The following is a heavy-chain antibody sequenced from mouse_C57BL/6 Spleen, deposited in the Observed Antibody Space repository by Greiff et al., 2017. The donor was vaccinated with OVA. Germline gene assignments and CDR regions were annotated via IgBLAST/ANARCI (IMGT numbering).Heavy chain of an antibody. CDR2: IYPGSGNT. CDR3: AREVYYDRGFAY. J-gene: IGHJ3*01. D-gene: IGHD1-1*01. CDR1: GYTFTDYY. V-gene: IGHV1-76*01. Sequence: QVQLQQSGAELVRPGASVKLSCKASGYTFTDYYINWVKQMPGQGLEWIARIYPGSGNTYYNEKFKGKATLTAEKSSRTAYMKHSSLTSEDSAVYICAREVYYDRGFAYWGQETLVTVSA.